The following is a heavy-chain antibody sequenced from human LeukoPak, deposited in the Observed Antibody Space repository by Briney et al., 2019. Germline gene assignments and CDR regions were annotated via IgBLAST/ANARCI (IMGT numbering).Heavy chain of an antibody. CDR2: INHSGST. CDR3: VREDYRAFDI. D-gene: IGHD4/OR15-4a*01. Sequence: SETLSLTCAVYGGSFSGYYWSWIRQPPGKGLEWIGEINHSGSTNYNPSLKSRVTISVDTSKNQFSLKLNSVTAADTAVYYCVREDYRAFDIWGQGRMVTVSS. J-gene: IGHJ3*02. CDR1: GGSFSGYY. V-gene: IGHV4-34*01.